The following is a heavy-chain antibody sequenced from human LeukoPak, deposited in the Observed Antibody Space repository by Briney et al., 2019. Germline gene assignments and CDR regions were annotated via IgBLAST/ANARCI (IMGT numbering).Heavy chain of an antibody. Sequence: GGSLRLSCAASGFTFTSHAMTWVRQAPGRGLEWFSTISNGGGYTYYADSVKGRFTLSRDNSKNALYLQMNSLRAEDTAVYYCAKALWGSCWYYFDYWGQGILVTVSS. CDR3: AKALWGSCWYYFDY. J-gene: IGHJ4*02. D-gene: IGHD3-16*01. CDR2: ISNGGGYT. CDR1: GFTFTSHA. V-gene: IGHV3-23*01.